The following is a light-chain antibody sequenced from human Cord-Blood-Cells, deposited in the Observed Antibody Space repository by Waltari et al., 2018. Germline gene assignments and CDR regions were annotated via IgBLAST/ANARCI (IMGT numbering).Light chain of an antibody. CDR1: SSDVGSYNL. Sequence: QSALTQPASVSGSPGQSITISCTGTSSDVGSYNLVSWYHPHPGKAPKLLIYEGSKPPSGVSNRFSGSKAGNTAFLTISWLQAEDEADYYCFSYARSSTPNWVFGGGTKLTVL. CDR3: FSYARSSTPNWV. J-gene: IGLJ3*02. V-gene: IGLV2-23*01. CDR2: EGS.